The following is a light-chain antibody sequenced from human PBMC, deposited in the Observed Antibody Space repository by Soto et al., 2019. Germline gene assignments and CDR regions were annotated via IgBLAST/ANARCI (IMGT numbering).Light chain of an antibody. CDR3: QQSYSFPYT. V-gene: IGKV1-39*01. CDR1: QSSSSY. CDR2: AAS. J-gene: IGKJ2*01. Sequence: DTQMTQSPSSLSASVGDRVTITCRASQSSSSYVNWYQQKTGKAPKLLIYAASSLQIGVPSRFSGSGSGTDFTLTFSSLQPEDFATYYCQQSYSFPYTFGQGTKWIS.